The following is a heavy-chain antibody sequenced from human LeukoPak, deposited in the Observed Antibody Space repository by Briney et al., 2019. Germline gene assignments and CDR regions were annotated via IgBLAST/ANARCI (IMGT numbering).Heavy chain of an antibody. CDR1: GGSISSYY. Sequence: PSETLSLTCILSGGSISSYYWIWIRQPPGKGLGWIGYIYYSGSTNYNPSLKSRVTISVDSSNNQFSLKLSAVTAADTAVYYCAREDRYSYGFLWGQGTLVTVSS. D-gene: IGHD5-18*01. J-gene: IGHJ4*02. V-gene: IGHV4-59*01. CDR2: IYYSGST. CDR3: AREDRYSYGFL.